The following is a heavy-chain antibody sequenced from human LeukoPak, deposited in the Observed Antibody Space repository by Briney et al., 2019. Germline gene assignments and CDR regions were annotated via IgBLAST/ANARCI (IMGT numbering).Heavy chain of an antibody. CDR1: GFTFSSYW. Sequence: PGGSLRLSCAASGFTFSSYWMHWVRQAPGKGLVWVSRINTDGSSTTYADSVKGRFTISRDNSKNTLYLQMNNLRAEDTAVYYCARAPYGDNGYTAEVADYWGQGTLVTVSS. D-gene: IGHD4/OR15-4a*01. V-gene: IGHV3-74*01. CDR2: INTDGSST. J-gene: IGHJ4*02. CDR3: ARAPYGDNGYTAEVADY.